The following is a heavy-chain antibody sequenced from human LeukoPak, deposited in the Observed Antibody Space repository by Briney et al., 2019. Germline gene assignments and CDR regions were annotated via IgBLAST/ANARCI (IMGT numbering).Heavy chain of an antibody. V-gene: IGHV3-30-3*01. D-gene: IGHD6-19*01. CDR1: GFTFSSYA. Sequence: PGGSLRLSCAASGFTFSSYAMHWVRQAPGKGLEWVAVISYDGSNKYYADSVKGRFTISRDNSKNTLYLQMNSLRAEDTAVYYCARDLRAKWLGVDYWGQGTLVTVSS. J-gene: IGHJ4*02. CDR2: ISYDGSNK. CDR3: ARDLRAKWLGVDY.